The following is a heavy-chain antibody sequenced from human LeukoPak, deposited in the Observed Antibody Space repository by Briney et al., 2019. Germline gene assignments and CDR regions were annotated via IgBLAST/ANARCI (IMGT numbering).Heavy chain of an antibody. CDR3: AKGGYCSATRCYVGKGMDD. J-gene: IGHJ4*02. D-gene: IGHD2-2*01. CDR1: GFNFNNYG. CDR2: ISHDRSNK. Sequence: GRSLRLSCAASGFNFNNYGIHWVRQAPGKGLEWVAVISHDRSNKYYADSVKGRFTVSRDNSKNTVSLQVNSLRAEDTAAYYCAKGGYCSATRCYVGKGMDDWGQGTLVTVSS. V-gene: IGHV3-30*18.